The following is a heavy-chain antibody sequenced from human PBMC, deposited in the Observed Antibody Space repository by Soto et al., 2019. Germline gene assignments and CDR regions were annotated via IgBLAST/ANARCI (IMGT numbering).Heavy chain of an antibody. Sequence: QVQLVESGGGAVQPGRSLRLSCAASGFTFSNNGIHWVRQAPGKGLEWVAIISSDGVNKYYVDSVKGRFTISRDNSKNTLFLQMNCLRVEDTAVYYCAMDLFGGSSRFDYWGQGTLVTVSS. CDR1: GFTFSNNG. CDR3: AMDLFGGSSRFDY. D-gene: IGHD2-15*01. V-gene: IGHV3-30*03. J-gene: IGHJ4*02. CDR2: ISSDGVNK.